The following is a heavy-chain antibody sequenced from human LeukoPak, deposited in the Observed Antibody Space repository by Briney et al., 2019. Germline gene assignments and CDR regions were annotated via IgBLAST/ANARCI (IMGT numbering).Heavy chain of an antibody. Sequence: PGGSLRLSCAASGFTFNRFWMHWVSQAPGKGLVWVSRIISDGSSTNYADSVKGRFTISRDNAKNTLYLQMNSLRAEDTALYYYAREYLDKSVATSGAFDIWGQGTMVTVSS. V-gene: IGHV3-74*01. CDR1: GFTFNRFW. CDR2: IISDGSST. J-gene: IGHJ3*02. D-gene: IGHD5-12*01. CDR3: AREYLDKSVATSGAFDI.